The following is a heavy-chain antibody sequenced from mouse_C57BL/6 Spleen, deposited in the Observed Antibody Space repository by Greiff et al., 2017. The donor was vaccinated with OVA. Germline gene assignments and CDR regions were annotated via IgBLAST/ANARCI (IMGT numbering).Heavy chain of an antibody. D-gene: IGHD1-1*01. V-gene: IGHV1-9*01. CDR2: ILPGSGST. CDR1: GYTFTGYW. CDR3: ASPITTVVATDYWYFDV. Sequence: QVQLQQSGAELMKPGASVKLSCKATGYTFTGYWIEWVKQRPGHGLEWIGEILPGSGSTNYNEKFKGKATFTADTSSNTAYMQLSSLTTEDSAIYYCASPITTVVATDYWYFDVWGTGTTVTVSS. J-gene: IGHJ1*03.